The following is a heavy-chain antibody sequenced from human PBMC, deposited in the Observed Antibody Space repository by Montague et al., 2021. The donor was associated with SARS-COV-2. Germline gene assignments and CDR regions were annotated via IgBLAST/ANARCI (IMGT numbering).Heavy chain of an antibody. J-gene: IGHJ5*02. D-gene: IGHD4/OR15-4a*01. CDR2: ILHSGST. CDR1: GGSISGSNW. CDR3: ARDFRGAYNFFDP. V-gene: IGHV4-4*02. Sequence: LSLTCAVSGGSISGSNWWTWLRQPPGKGLEWIGEILHSGSTNYISSLKSRVTISVDKSKNQFSLKLTSLTAADTAVYYCARDFRGAYNFFDPWGQGALVTVSS.